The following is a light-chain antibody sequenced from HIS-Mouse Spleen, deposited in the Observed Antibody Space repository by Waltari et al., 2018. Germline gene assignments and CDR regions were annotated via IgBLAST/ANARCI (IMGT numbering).Light chain of an antibody. CDR2: DVN. J-gene: IGLJ3*02. V-gene: IGLV2-11*01. CDR1: SSDVGGYDY. CDR3: CSYAGSYTFWV. Sequence: QSALTQPRSVSGAPGQAVTISCTGTSSDVGGYDYVSWSQQHPGKPPKLMIYDVNERPAGVPDRCSCSKSGNTASLTISGLQAEDEAEYYCCSYAGSYTFWVFGGGTKLTVL.